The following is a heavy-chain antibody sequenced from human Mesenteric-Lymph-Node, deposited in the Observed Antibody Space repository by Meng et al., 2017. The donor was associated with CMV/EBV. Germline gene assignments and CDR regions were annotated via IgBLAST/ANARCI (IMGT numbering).Heavy chain of an antibody. D-gene: IGHD3-3*01. CDR3: ARQARYYDAYYFDY. CDR1: GRTFSSYS. J-gene: IGHJ4*02. V-gene: IGHV1-69*01. Sequence: KASGRTFSSYSISWVRQAPGQGLEWMGGIIPIFGTANYAQKFQGRVTITADESTSTAYMELSSLRSEDTAVYYCARQARYYDAYYFDYWGQGTLVTVSS. CDR2: IIPIFGTA.